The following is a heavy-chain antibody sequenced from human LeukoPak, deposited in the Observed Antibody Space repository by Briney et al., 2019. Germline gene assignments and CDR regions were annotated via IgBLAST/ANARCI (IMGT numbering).Heavy chain of an antibody. Sequence: GGSLRLSCAASGFTVSSNYMSWVRQAPGKGLEWVAVIWYDGSNKYYADSVKGRFTISRDNSKNTLYLQMNSLRAEDTAVYYCARHYYDSSGYDYWGQGTLVTVSS. D-gene: IGHD3-22*01. V-gene: IGHV3-33*08. CDR1: GFTVSSNY. CDR2: IWYDGSNK. CDR3: ARHYYDSSGYDY. J-gene: IGHJ4*02.